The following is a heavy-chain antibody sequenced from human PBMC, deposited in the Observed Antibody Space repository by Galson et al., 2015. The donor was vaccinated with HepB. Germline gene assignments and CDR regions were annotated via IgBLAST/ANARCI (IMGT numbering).Heavy chain of an antibody. CDR3: ARFPAYYFDY. CDR1: AYAFIGYY. V-gene: IGHV7-4-1*02. J-gene: IGHJ4*02. Sequence: SVKVSCKASAYAFIGYYLHWVRQAPGQGLEWMGRININTGNPTYAQGFTGRFVFSLDTSVSTAYLQISSLKAEDTAVYYCARFPAYYFDYWGQGTLVTVSS. CDR2: ININTGNP.